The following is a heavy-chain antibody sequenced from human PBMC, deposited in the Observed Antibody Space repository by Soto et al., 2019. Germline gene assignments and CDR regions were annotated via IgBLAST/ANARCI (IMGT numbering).Heavy chain of an antibody. Sequence: SETLALTCTVSGGSISSGGYYWSWIRQHPGKGLEWIGYIYYSGATYYNPSLKGRVTISVDTSKNQFSLKLSSVTAADTAVYYCARGGLGYCSGGSCYSAELSRYYYGMDVWGQGTTVTVSS. CDR3: ARGGLGYCSGGSCYSAELSRYYYGMDV. J-gene: IGHJ6*02. D-gene: IGHD2-15*01. CDR2: IYYSGAT. V-gene: IGHV4-31*03. CDR1: GGSISSGGYY.